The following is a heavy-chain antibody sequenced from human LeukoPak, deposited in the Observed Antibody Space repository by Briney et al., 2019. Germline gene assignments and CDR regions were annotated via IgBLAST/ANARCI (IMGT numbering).Heavy chain of an antibody. CDR1: GFTFSDYY. D-gene: IGHD2-15*01. CDR2: ISSSGSTI. Sequence: KPGGSLRLSCAAPGFTFSDYYMSWIRQAPGKGLEWVSYISSSGSTIYYADSVKGRFTISRDNAKNSLYLQMNSLRAEDTAVYYCARADYSPNYYYGMDVWGQGTTVTVSS. CDR3: ARADYSPNYYYGMDV. J-gene: IGHJ6*02. V-gene: IGHV3-11*01.